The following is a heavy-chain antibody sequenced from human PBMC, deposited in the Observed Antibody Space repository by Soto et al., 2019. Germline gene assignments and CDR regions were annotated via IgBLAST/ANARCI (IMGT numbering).Heavy chain of an antibody. D-gene: IGHD2-15*01. J-gene: IGHJ6*02. Sequence: ASVKVSCKASGYTFTSYYMHWVRQAPGQGLEWMGIINPSGGSTSYAQKFQGRVTMTRDTSTSTVNMELSSLRSEDTAVYYCAREMLPLRCSGGSCYLPYYYYYGMDVWGQGTTVTVSS. CDR3: AREMLPLRCSGGSCYLPYYYYYGMDV. CDR2: INPSGGST. V-gene: IGHV1-46*01. CDR1: GYTFTSYY.